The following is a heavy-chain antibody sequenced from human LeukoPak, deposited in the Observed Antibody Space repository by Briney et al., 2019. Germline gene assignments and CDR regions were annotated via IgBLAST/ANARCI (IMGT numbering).Heavy chain of an antibody. J-gene: IGHJ5*02. D-gene: IGHD1-26*01. CDR2: ISAYNGNT. V-gene: IGHV1-18*01. CDR1: GYTFTSYG. Sequence: GASVTVSCTASGYTFTSYGISWVRQAPGQGLEWMGWISAYNGNTNYAQKLQDRVTMTTDTSTSTAYMELRSLRSDDTAVYYCARGREAPLNWFDPWGQGTLVTVSS. CDR3: ARGREAPLNWFDP.